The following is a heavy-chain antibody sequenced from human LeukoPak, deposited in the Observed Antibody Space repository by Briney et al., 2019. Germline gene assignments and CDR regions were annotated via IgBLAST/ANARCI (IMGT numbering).Heavy chain of an antibody. CDR2: IKSKTDGGTT. CDR1: GFTFTNAW. D-gene: IGHD3-9*01. V-gene: IGHV3-15*01. J-gene: IGHJ2*01. Sequence: GGSLRLSCAASGFTFTNAWMSWVRQAPGRGLGWVGRIKSKTDGGTTDYAAPVKDRFTISRDDSKNTLYLQMNSLRAEDTAVYYCTTGAYDILTGYYHWYFDLWGRGTLVTVSS. CDR3: TTGAYDILTGYYHWYFDL.